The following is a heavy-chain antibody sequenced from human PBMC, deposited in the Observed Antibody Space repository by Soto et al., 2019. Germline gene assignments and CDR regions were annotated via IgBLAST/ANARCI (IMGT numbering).Heavy chain of an antibody. V-gene: IGHV1-18*01. Sequence: QVQLVQSGAEVKKPGASVKVSCKASGYTFTSYGISWVRQAPGQGLEWMGWISAYNGNTNYAQKLQGRFTMTTDTSTRTAYMELRSLRSDDTAVYYCARLMTLGYCSGGSCPGWFDPWGQGTLVTVSS. CDR1: GYTFTSYG. CDR2: ISAYNGNT. J-gene: IGHJ5*02. D-gene: IGHD2-15*01. CDR3: ARLMTLGYCSGGSCPGWFDP.